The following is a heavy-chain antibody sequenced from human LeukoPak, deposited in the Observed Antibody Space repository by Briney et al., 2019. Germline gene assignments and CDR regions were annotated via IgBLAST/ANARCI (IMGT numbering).Heavy chain of an antibody. CDR2: ISGRSGSS. Sequence: GGSLRLSCAASGFTFSSHAMTWVRQAPGKGLEWVSTISGRSGSSYYADSVKGRFTISRDNSKNTLYPQMNSLKADDTAVYYCANRASQVPTVTPFDYWGQGTLVTVSS. J-gene: IGHJ4*02. D-gene: IGHD4-17*01. V-gene: IGHV3-23*01. CDR3: ANRASQVPTVTPFDY. CDR1: GFTFSSHA.